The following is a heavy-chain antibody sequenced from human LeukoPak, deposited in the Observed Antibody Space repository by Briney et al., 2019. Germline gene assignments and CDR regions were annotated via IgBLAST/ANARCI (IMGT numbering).Heavy chain of an antibody. CDR3: ARRERHCSSTSCSFDP. CDR1: GYTFTSYG. Sequence: ASVRVSCKASGYTFTSYGISWVRQAPGQGLEWMGWISAYNGNTNYAQKFQGRVTITADESTSTAYMELSSLRSEDTAVYYCARRERHCSSTSCSFDPWGQGTLVTVSS. CDR2: ISAYNGNT. D-gene: IGHD2-2*01. V-gene: IGHV1-18*01. J-gene: IGHJ5*02.